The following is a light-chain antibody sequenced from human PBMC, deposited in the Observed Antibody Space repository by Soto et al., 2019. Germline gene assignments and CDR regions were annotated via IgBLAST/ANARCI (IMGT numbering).Light chain of an antibody. J-gene: IGKJ2*01. CDR2: KAS. CDR1: QSISSW. V-gene: IGKV1-5*03. CDR3: QQYNSYPYT. Sequence: DIQMTQSPSTLSASVGDRATITCRASQSISSWLAWYQQKPGKAPKILIYKASSLESGVPSRFSGSGSGTEFTLTISSLLPDDFATYYCQQYNSYPYTFGQGTKLEIK.